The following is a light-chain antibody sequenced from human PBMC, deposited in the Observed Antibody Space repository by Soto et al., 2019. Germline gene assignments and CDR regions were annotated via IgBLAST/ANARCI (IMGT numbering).Light chain of an antibody. J-gene: IGKJ2*01. CDR3: QQSYSTPNT. CDR1: QSISSY. V-gene: IGKV1-39*01. CDR2: AAS. Sequence: DIQMTQSPSSLSASVGDRVTITCRESQSISSYLNWYQQKPGKAPKLLIYAASSLQSGVPSRFSGSGSGTDFTLTISSLQPEDFATYYCQQSYSTPNTFGQGTKVDIK.